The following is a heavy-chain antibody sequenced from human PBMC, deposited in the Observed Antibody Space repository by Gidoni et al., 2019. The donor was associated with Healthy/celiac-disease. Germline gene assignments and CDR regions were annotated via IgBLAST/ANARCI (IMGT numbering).Heavy chain of an antibody. J-gene: IGHJ5*02. D-gene: IGHD3-10*01. CDR2: IYYSGSN. CDR3: ARHTWFGGVNNWFDP. Sequence: QLQLQESGPGLVKPSATLSLTCTVSGGPISSSSYYWGWIRQPPGKGLEWIGSIYYSGSNYYNPSLKSRVTISVDTSKNQFSLKLSSVTAADTAVYYCARHTWFGGVNNWFDPWGQGTLVTVSS. V-gene: IGHV4-39*01. CDR1: GGPISSSSYY.